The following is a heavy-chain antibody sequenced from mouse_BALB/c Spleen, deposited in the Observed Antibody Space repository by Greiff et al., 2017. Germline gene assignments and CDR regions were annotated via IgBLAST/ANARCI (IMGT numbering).Heavy chain of an antibody. V-gene: IGHV1-80*01. Sequence: VQLQQSGAELVRPGSSVKISCKASGYAFSSYWMNWVKQRPGQGLEWIGQIYPGDGDTNYNGKFKGKATLTADKSSSTAYMQLSRLTSEDSAVYFCARLTTVVVPYFDYWGQGTTLTVSS. D-gene: IGHD1-1*01. CDR2: IYPGDGDT. CDR1: GYAFSSYW. CDR3: ARLTTVVVPYFDY. J-gene: IGHJ2*01.